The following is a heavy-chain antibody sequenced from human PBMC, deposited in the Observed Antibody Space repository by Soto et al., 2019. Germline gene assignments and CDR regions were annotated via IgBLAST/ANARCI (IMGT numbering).Heavy chain of an antibody. V-gene: IGHV4-4*07. CDR3: ARDLSQWLVPGWFDP. CDR2: IYTSGST. D-gene: IGHD6-19*01. Sequence: SETLSLTCTVSGGSISSYYWSWIRQPAGKGLEWIGRIYTSGSTNYNPSLKSRVTVSVDTSKNQFSLKLSSVTAADTAVYYCARDLSQWLVPGWFDPWGQGTLVTVSS. J-gene: IGHJ5*02. CDR1: GGSISSYY.